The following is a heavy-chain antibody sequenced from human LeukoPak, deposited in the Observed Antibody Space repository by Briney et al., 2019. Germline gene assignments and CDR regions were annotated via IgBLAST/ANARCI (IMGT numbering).Heavy chain of an antibody. D-gene: IGHD4-17*01. J-gene: IGHJ4*02. CDR3: ARTAMADYVRFPNDY. Sequence: HPGGSLRLSCAASGFTFSSYAMTWVRQAPGKGLEWVSAISAGGGSTYYADSVKGRFTISRDNSKNTLYLQMNSLRAEDTAVYYCARTAMADYVRFPNDYWGQGTLVTVSS. CDR1: GFTFSSYA. CDR2: ISAGGGST. V-gene: IGHV3-23*01.